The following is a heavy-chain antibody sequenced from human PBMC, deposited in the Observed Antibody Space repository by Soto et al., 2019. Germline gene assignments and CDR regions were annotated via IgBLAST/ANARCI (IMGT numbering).Heavy chain of an antibody. D-gene: IGHD6-19*01. V-gene: IGHV1-69*02. J-gene: IGHJ4*02. CDR1: GGTFSSYT. CDR2: IIPILGIA. CDR3: ARGVAVAGKLDY. Sequence: QVQLVQSGAEVKKPGSSVKVSCKASGGTFSSYTISWVRQAPGQGLEWMGRIIPILGIANYAQKFHGRVTITADKSTSTAYMELSSLRSEDTAVYYCARGVAVAGKLDYWGQGTLVTVSS.